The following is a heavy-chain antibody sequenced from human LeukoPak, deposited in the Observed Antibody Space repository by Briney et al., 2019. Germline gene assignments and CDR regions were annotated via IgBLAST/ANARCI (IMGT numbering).Heavy chain of an antibody. V-gene: IGHV4-34*01. J-gene: IGHJ6*02. CDR3: ASSWLYGMDV. D-gene: IGHD6-13*01. CDR2: INHSGST. Sequence: PSETLSLTCTVSGGSISGHYWSWIGQSPGKGLEWIGEINHSGSTNYNPSLKSRVTISVDTSKNQFSLKLNSVAAADTAVYYCASSWLYGMDVWGQGTTVTVSS. CDR1: GGSISGHY.